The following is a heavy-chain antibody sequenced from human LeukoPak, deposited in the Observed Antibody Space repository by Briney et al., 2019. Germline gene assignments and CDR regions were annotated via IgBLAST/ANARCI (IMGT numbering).Heavy chain of an antibody. J-gene: IGHJ3*02. D-gene: IGHD1-26*01. CDR2: INTDGSST. CDR1: GFTFSSYA. Sequence: GGSLRLSCAASGFTFSSYAMSWVRQTPGKGLVWVSRINTDGSSTNYADSVKGRFSISRDNSKNTAYLQMNSLKAEDTAVYYCARVGGTDAYDIWGQGTMVTVSS. CDR3: ARVGGTDAYDI. V-gene: IGHV3-23*01.